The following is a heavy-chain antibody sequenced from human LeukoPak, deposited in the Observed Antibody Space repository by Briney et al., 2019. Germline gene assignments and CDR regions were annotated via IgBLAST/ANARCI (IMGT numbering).Heavy chain of an antibody. V-gene: IGHV4-34*01. CDR3: ARGRSLDY. J-gene: IGHJ4*02. Sequence: LXLTCAVYGGSFSGYYWSWIRQPPGKGLEWIGEINHSGSTNYNPSLKSRVTISVDTSKNQFSLKLSSVTAADTAVYYCARGRSLDYWGQGTLVTVSS. CDR1: GGSFSGYY. CDR2: INHSGST.